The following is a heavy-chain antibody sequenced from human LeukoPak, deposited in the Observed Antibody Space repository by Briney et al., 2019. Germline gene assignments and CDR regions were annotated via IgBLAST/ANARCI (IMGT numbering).Heavy chain of an antibody. CDR3: AREGLWELQGSFDY. J-gene: IGHJ4*02. CDR1: GYTFTSYY. CDR2: INPSGGST. D-gene: IGHD1-26*01. V-gene: IGHV1-46*01. Sequence: ASVTVSCKASGYTFTSYYIHWVRQAPGQGLEWMGIINPSGGSTNYAQKFQGRVTMTRDTSTGTVYMELSSLRSEDTAVYYCAREGLWELQGSFDYWGQGTPVTVST.